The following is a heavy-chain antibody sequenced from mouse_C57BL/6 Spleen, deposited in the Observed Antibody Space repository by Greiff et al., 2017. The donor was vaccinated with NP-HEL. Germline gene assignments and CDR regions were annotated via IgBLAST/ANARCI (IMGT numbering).Heavy chain of an antibody. V-gene: IGHV1-50*01. CDR3: ARRGSSGYFDY. Sequence: VQLQQSGAELVKPGASVKLSCKASGYTFTSYWMQWVKQRPGQGLEWIGEIDPSDSYTNYNQKFKGKATLTVDTSSSTAYMQLSSLTSEDSAVYYCARRGSSGYFDYWGQGTTLTVSS. CDR2: IDPSDSYT. J-gene: IGHJ2*01. CDR1: GYTFTSYW. D-gene: IGHD3-2*02.